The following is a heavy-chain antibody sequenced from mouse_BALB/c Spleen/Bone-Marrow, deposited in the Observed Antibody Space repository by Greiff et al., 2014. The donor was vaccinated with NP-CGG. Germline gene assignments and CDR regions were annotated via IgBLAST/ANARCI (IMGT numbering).Heavy chain of an antibody. J-gene: IGHJ4*01. V-gene: IGHV1-82*01. CDR3: ARSAYYGTNYGAMDY. CDR1: GYAFSNSW. D-gene: IGHD1-1*01. Sequence: LVESGPELVKPGASVKLSCKASGYAFSNSWMNWVKQRPGQGLEWIGRIYPGDGDTNYNGKFKGKATLTADKSSSTAYMQLSRRTAVDAAFYCSARSAYYGTNYGAMDYWGQGTSVTVSS. CDR2: IYPGDGDT.